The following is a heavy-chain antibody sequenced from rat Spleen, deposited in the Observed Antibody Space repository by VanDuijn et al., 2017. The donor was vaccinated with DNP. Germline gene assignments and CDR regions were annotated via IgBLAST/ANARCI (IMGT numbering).Heavy chain of an antibody. CDR1: GFSLTSYG. V-gene: IGHV2S12*01. CDR3: TREDHWFAY. CDR2: ISSGGST. J-gene: IGHJ3*01. Sequence: QVQLKESGPGLVQPSQTLSLTCTVSGFSLTSYGVSWVRQPPGKGLEWIAAISSGGSTYYNSALKSRLSISRDTSKSQVFLKMNSLQTEDTAMYFCTREDHWFAYWGQGTLVTVSS.